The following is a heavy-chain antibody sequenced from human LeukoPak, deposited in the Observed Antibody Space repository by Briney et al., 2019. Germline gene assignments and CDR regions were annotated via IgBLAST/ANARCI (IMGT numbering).Heavy chain of an antibody. Sequence: PGGSLRLSCAASGFTLSSYWMSWVRQAPGRGREWVAYIKQVGSEKSYVDSVKGRFTISRDHAKHSLYLQMNSLIAADTAVSFCARAGVWSGFYPTFDYWGQGTLVTVSS. V-gene: IGHV3-7*01. J-gene: IGHJ4*02. CDR2: IKQVGSEK. CDR3: ARAGVWSGFYPTFDY. CDR1: GFTLSSYW. D-gene: IGHD3-3*01.